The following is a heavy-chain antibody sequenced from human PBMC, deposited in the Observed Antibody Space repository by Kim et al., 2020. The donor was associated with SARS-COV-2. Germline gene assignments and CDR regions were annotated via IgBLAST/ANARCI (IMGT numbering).Heavy chain of an antibody. CDR1: GGSISSSSYY. V-gene: IGHV4-39*01. CDR3: ARHFDSSGWYDYYYGMDV. Sequence: SETLSLTCTVSGGSISSSSYYWGWIRQPPGKGLEWIGSIYYSGSTYYNPSLKSRVTISVDTSKNQFSLKVSSVTAADTAVYYCARHFDSSGWYDYYYGMDVWGQGTTVTVSS. D-gene: IGHD6-19*01. CDR2: IYYSGST. J-gene: IGHJ6*02.